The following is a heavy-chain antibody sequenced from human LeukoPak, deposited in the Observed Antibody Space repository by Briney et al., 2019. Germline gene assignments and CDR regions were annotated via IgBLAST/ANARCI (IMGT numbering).Heavy chain of an antibody. CDR2: IYYSGST. CDR3: ARPRGGTYDF. CDR1: AGSLGSNTYY. J-gene: IGHJ4*02. Sequence: PSETLSLTCTLSAGSLGSNTYYWAWTRQPPGKGLEWIGTIYYSGSTNYNPSLRSRLTISIDTPKNQSSLKLSSVTAADTAVYYCARPRGGTYDFWGQGTLVAVSS. V-gene: IGHV4-39*01. D-gene: IGHD1-26*01.